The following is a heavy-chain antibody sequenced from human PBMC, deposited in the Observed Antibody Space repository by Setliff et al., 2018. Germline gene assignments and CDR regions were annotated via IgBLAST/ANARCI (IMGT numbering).Heavy chain of an antibody. V-gene: IGHV3-73*01. J-gene: IGHJ4*02. CDR2: IRSKTSGFAT. D-gene: IGHD3-10*01. Sequence: PGASLKISCAASGFTFSGSAMHWVRQASGKGLEWVGRIRSKTSGFATAYSASVKGRFTISRDDSMNTAYLQMDSLRTEDTAVYYCARDDSPSPMVGFDYWGQGTLVTVS. CDR1: GFTFSGSA. CDR3: ARDDSPSPMVGFDY.